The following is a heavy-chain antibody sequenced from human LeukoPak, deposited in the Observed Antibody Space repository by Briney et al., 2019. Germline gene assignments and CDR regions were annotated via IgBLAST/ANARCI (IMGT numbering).Heavy chain of an antibody. D-gene: IGHD2-2*01. CDR3: ARDRPLIVVVSAMDV. CDR2: INPNSGGT. J-gene: IGHJ6*03. V-gene: IGHV1-2*02. CDR1: GYTFTGYY. Sequence: ASVKVSCKASGYTFTGYYMHWVRQAPGQGLKWMGWINPNSGGTNYAQKFQGRVTMTRDTSISTAYMELSRLRSDDTAVYYCARDRPLIVVVSAMDVWGKGTTVTVSS.